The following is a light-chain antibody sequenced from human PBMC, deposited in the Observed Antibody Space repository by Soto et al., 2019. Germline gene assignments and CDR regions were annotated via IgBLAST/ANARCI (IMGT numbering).Light chain of an antibody. CDR3: SSFTGSSTGV. J-gene: IGLJ3*02. CDR1: NSDIGGYNS. V-gene: IGLV2-14*03. CDR2: DVT. Sequence: QSALTQPASVSGSPGQSITFSCTGTNSDIGGYNSVAWYQQHPGKAPQLLIYDVTNRPTGVSDRFSGSKSANTASLTISGLQADDEADYYCSSFTGSSTGVFGGGTKLTVL.